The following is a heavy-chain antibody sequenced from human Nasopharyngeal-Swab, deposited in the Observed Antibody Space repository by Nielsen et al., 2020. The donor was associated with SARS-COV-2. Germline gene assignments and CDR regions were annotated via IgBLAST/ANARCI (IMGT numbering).Heavy chain of an antibody. D-gene: IGHD1-7*01. V-gene: IGHV3-7*01. Sequence: GESLKISCVASEFTVNDYVIHWVRQAPGKGLEWVANIQQDGTEKSYVDSVKGRFTISKDNAKNSLYLQMNSLRAEDTAVYYCARLKHDWNYGGATYFDYWGQGTLVTVSS. J-gene: IGHJ4*02. CDR2: IQQDGTEK. CDR1: EFTVNDYV. CDR3: ARLKHDWNYGGATYFDY.